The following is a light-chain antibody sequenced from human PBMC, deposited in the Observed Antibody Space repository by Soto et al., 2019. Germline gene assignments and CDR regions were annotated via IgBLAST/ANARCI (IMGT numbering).Light chain of an antibody. V-gene: IGLV2-14*01. CDR3: SSYTSISTWV. J-gene: IGLJ3*02. CDR1: SSDVGGYNY. CDR2: EVT. Sequence: QSALTQPASVSGSPGQSITISCTGTSSDVGGYNYVSWYQQHAGKVPKLVICEVTNRPPGVSNRFSGSKSGNTASLTISGLQTEDEADYYCSSYTSISTWVFGGGTKLTVL.